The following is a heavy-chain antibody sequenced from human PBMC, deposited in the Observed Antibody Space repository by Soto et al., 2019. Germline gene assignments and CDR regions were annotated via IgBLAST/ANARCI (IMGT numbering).Heavy chain of an antibody. Sequence: QVQLVQSGAEVKKPGASVKVSCKASGYTFTSYAIHRVRQAPGQRLEWMGWINADNGNTKYSQKFQGRVTITRDTSASTAHMEVSSLRSEDTAVYYCARDWGNYYYGMDVWGQGTTVTVSS. J-gene: IGHJ6*02. CDR3: ARDWGNYYYGMDV. D-gene: IGHD7-27*01. CDR1: GYTFTSYA. V-gene: IGHV1-3*01. CDR2: INADNGNT.